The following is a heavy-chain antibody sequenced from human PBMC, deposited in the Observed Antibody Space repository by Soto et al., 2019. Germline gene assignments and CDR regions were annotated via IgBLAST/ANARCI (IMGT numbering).Heavy chain of an antibody. J-gene: IGHJ3*02. D-gene: IGHD1-1*01. V-gene: IGHV3-9*01. CDR1: GFTFDDYA. CDR2: ISWNSGNI. Sequence: GGSLRLSCAASGFTFDDYAMHWVRQAPGKGLEWVSGISWNSGNIDYADSVKGRFTISRDNAKNSLYLQMNSLRAEDTALYYCAKDFHWTEWHDAFDIWGQGTMVTVSS. CDR3: AKDFHWTEWHDAFDI.